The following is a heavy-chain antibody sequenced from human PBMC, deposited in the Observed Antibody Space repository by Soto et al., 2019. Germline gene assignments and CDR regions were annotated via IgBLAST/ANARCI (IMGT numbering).Heavy chain of an antibody. J-gene: IGHJ3*02. D-gene: IGHD2-2*01. CDR2: IYSGGST. CDR3: ARDEGFSIAFDI. V-gene: IGHV3-66*01. CDR1: GFTVSSNY. Sequence: GGSLRLSCAASGFTVSSNYMSWVRQAPGKGLEWVSVIYSGGSTYYADSVKGRFTISRDNSKNTLYLQMDSLRAEDTAVYYCARDEGFSIAFDIWGQGTMVTVSS.